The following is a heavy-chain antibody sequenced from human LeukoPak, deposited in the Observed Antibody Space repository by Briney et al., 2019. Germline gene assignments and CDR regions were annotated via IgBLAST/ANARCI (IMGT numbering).Heavy chain of an antibody. CDR1: GFTFSSYS. J-gene: IGHJ3*02. D-gene: IGHD1-7*01. Sequence: GGSLRLSCAASGFTFSSYSMNWVRQAPGKGLEWVSSISSSSSYIYYADSVKGRFTISRDNAKNSLYLQMNSLRAEDTAVYYCASHNWNYEDAFDIWGQGTMVTVSS. V-gene: IGHV3-21*01. CDR3: ASHNWNYEDAFDI. CDR2: ISSSSSYI.